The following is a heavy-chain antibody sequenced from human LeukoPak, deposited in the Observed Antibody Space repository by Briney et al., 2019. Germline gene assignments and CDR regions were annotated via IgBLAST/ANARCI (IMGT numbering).Heavy chain of an antibody. J-gene: IGHJ4*02. Sequence: PSETLSLTCTVSGGSIRSYYWSWIRQPPGKGLEWIGYIYYSGSTNYNPSLKSRVSISVDTSKNQFPLKLSSVTAADTAVYYCARTGSTVTMLYPFDHWGQGTPVTVSS. CDR2: IYYSGST. CDR1: GGSIRSYY. D-gene: IGHD4-17*01. V-gene: IGHV4-59*01. CDR3: ARTGSTVTMLYPFDH.